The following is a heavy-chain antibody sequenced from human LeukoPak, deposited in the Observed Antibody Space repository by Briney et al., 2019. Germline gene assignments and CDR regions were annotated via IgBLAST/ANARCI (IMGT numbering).Heavy chain of an antibody. J-gene: IGHJ6*02. V-gene: IGHV1-69*04. Sequence: ASVKVSCKASGGTFSSYAISWVRQAPGQGLEWMGRIIPILGIANYAQKFQGRVTITADKSTSTAYMELSSLRSEDTAVYYCARVPVATGYGMDVWGRGTTVTVSS. CDR1: GGTFSSYA. CDR3: ARVPVATGYGMDV. CDR2: IIPILGIA. D-gene: IGHD1-14*01.